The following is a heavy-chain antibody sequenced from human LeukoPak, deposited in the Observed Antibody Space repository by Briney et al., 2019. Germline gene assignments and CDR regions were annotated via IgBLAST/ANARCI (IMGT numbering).Heavy chain of an antibody. Sequence: SETLSLTCTVSGASISTRNYYWGWIRQPPGKGLEWIGSVDYTGNTYYKPSLRSRLTISVDMSRNQFSLILTSVTAADTALYYCARGGSSFYGYFHFWGHGTLVTVSS. CDR2: VDYTGNT. V-gene: IGHV4-39*07. CDR1: GASISTRNYY. D-gene: IGHD6-6*01. J-gene: IGHJ4*01. CDR3: ARGGSSFYGYFHF.